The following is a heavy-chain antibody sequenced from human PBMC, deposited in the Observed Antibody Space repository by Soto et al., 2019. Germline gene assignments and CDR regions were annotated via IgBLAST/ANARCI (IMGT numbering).Heavy chain of an antibody. CDR3: ARGRVGFKVGPATSAAGGYFDY. D-gene: IGHD2-15*01. CDR2: INHSGST. CDR1: GGSFSGYY. Sequence: SETLSLTCAVYGGSFSGYYWSWIRQPPGKGLEWIGEINHSGSTNYNPSLKSRVTISVDTSKNQFSLRLSSVTAADTAVYYCARGRVGFKVGPATSAAGGYFDYWGQGTLVTVSS. J-gene: IGHJ4*02. V-gene: IGHV4-34*01.